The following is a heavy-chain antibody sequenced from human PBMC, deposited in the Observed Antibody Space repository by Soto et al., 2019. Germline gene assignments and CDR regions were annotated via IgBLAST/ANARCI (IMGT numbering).Heavy chain of an antibody. Sequence: SETLSLTCAVYGGSFSGYYWSWIRQPPGKGLEWIGEINHSGSTNYNPSLKSRVTISVDTPKNQFSLKLSSVTAADTAVYYCARGSSSWYYYYYGMDVWGQGTTVT. V-gene: IGHV4-34*01. CDR3: ARGSSSWYYYYYGMDV. J-gene: IGHJ6*02. D-gene: IGHD6-13*01. CDR1: GGSFSGYY. CDR2: INHSGST.